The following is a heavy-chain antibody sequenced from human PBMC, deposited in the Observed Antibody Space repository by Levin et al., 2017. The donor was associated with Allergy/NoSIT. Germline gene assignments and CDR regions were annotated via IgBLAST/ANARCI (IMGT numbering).Heavy chain of an antibody. V-gene: IGHV4-34*01. Sequence: SETLSLTCAVYGGSFSGYYWSWIRQPPGKGLEWIGEINHSGSTNYNPSLKSRVTISVDTSKNQFSLKLSSVTAADTAVYYCAREPKSRRSIDYWGQGTLVTVSS. J-gene: IGHJ4*02. CDR3: AREPKSRRSIDY. CDR1: GGSFSGYY. CDR2: INHSGST. D-gene: IGHD1-14*01.